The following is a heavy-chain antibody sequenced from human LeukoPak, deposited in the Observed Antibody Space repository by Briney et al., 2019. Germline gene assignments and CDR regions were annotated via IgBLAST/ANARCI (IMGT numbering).Heavy chain of an antibody. J-gene: IGHJ4*02. Sequence: APVKVSCKASGYTFTSYDINWVRQATGQGLEWMGWMNPNSGNTGYAQKFQGRVTITRNTSISTAYMELSSLRSEDTAVYYCARGRHRAARYYFDYWGQGTLVTVSS. CDR3: ARGRHRAARYYFDY. CDR2: MNPNSGNT. CDR1: GYTFTSYD. V-gene: IGHV1-8*03. D-gene: IGHD6-6*01.